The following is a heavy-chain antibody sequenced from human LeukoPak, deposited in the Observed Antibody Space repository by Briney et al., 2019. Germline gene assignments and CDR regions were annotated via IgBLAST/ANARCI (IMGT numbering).Heavy chain of an antibody. CDR2: IYSSGSA. J-gene: IGHJ4*02. D-gene: IGHD6-19*01. CDR3: ARWYSSGWAFDY. Sequence: SETLSLTCTVSGASINNNFWTWIRQPPGKGLEWIGYIYSSGSANYNPSLKSRVIISGDTSKNQISLNLTSVTAADTAVYYCARWYSSGWAFDYWGQGTLVTVSS. V-gene: IGHV4-59*08. CDR1: GASINNNF.